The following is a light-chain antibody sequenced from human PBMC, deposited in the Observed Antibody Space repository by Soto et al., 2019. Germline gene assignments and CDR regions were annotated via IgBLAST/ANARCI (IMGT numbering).Light chain of an antibody. CDR2: DAS. CDR3: QQRRNWPLT. J-gene: IGKJ4*01. CDR1: QNIDTY. Sequence: EIVLTQSPATLSLSPGERVTLSCRASQNIDTYLAWYQQKPGQAPSLLIYDASSRATGLPARFSGSGSGRDFTRTITSLEPEDSAVYYCQQRRNWPLTFGGGTKVEIK. V-gene: IGKV3-11*02.